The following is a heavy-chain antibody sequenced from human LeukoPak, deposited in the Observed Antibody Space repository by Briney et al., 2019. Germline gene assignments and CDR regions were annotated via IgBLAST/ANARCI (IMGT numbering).Heavy chain of an antibody. CDR3: ARVPLRFLELFDF. J-gene: IGHJ4*02. V-gene: IGHV4-34*01. Sequence: SETLSLTCSVYGGSLNGYYWSWIRQPPGKGLEWIGEINHSGTTNYNPSLKSRVTMSLDTSKNQFSLRLNSVTAADMAVYYCARVPLRFLELFDFWGQGTLVTVSS. D-gene: IGHD3-3*01. CDR1: GGSLNGYY. CDR2: INHSGTT.